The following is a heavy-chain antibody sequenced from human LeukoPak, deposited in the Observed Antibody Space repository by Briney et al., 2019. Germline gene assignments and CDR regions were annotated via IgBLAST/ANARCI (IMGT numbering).Heavy chain of an antibody. Sequence: EESLKIFCKGSEYSFTNYWIAWVRQMPGRGLDWMGIIYPGDSDTRYSPSFQGQVTISVDKSINTAYLQWSSLKASDTAMYYCARHREGIAVFGNWFDPWGQGTLVTVSS. CDR3: ARHREGIAVFGNWFDP. J-gene: IGHJ5*02. CDR2: IYPGDSDT. CDR1: EYSFTNYW. D-gene: IGHD6-19*01. V-gene: IGHV5-51*01.